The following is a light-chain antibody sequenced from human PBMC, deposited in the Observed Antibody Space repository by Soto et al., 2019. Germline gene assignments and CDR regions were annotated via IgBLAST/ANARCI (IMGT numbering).Light chain of an antibody. CDR1: QSVNSR. J-gene: IGKJ5*01. Sequence: EIVMTQSPATLSVSPGERATLSCRASQSVNSRLAWYQQKPGQIPRLLIYDASTRATGIPARFSGSGSGTDFTLTISSPEPEDFAVYYCQQHDNWPITFGQGTRLEIK. V-gene: IGKV3-15*01. CDR2: DAS. CDR3: QQHDNWPIT.